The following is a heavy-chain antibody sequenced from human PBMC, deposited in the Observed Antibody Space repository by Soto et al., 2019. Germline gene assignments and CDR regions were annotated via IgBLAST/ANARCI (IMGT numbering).Heavy chain of an antibody. Sequence: GASVKVSCKASGYAFTSYDINWVRQATGQGREWMGWRNANSGNTGYAQKCQGRVTVTRNTSISTAYMELSSMRSEDTAVYYCATLFLGYCSSTSCYPNYYYMDVWGKWTTVTVSS. CDR1: GYAFTSYD. J-gene: IGHJ6*03. V-gene: IGHV1-8*01. D-gene: IGHD2-2*01. CDR3: ATLFLGYCSSTSCYPNYYYMDV. CDR2: RNANSGNT.